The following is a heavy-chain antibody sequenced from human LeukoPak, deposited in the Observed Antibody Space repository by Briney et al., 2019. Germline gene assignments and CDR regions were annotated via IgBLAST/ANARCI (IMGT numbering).Heavy chain of an antibody. D-gene: IGHD2-2*01. J-gene: IGHJ4*02. CDR3: AREVIVVVPAAIRWYDY. Sequence: SETLSLTCIVSGGSISSSSYYWGWIRQPPGKGLEWIGSIYYSGSTYYNPSLKSRVTISVDTSKNQFSLKLSSVTAADTAVYYCAREVIVVVPAAIRWYDYWGQGTLVTVSS. CDR2: IYYSGST. V-gene: IGHV4-39*02. CDR1: GGSISSSSYY.